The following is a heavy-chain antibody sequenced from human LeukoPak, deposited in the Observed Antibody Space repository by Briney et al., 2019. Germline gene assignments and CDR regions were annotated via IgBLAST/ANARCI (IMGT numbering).Heavy chain of an antibody. CDR1: GFTFSDYW. CDR2: INQNGGEN. Sequence: GGSLRLSCAVSGFTFSDYWMNWVRQAPGKGLEWVASINQNGGENSYVDSVKGRFTISRDNPKNSLYLRMSSLRAEDTAVYYCARDGTAAGLYFDLWGQGSLVTVSS. CDR3: ARDGTAAGLYFDL. J-gene: IGHJ4*01. D-gene: IGHD6-13*01. V-gene: IGHV3-7*01.